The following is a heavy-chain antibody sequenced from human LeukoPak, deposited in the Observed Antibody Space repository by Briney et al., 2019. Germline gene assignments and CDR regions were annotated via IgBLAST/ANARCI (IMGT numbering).Heavy chain of an antibody. CDR1: GGSISTYY. V-gene: IGHV4-59*08. CDR2: IYYSGNS. Sequence: SETLSLTCTVSGGSISTYYWSWIRQPPGKGLEWIGYIYYSGNSNYNPSLKSRVTISVDTSKNQFSLKLSSVTAADTAVYYCARHRQWLAPFDYWGQGTLVTVSS. CDR3: ARHRQWLAPFDY. J-gene: IGHJ4*02. D-gene: IGHD6-19*01.